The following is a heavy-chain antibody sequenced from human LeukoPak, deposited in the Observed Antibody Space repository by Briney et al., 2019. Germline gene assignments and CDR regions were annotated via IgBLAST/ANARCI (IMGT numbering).Heavy chain of an antibody. CDR2: ISSSSSYI. V-gene: IGHV3-21*01. J-gene: IGHJ4*02. Sequence: PGGSLRLPCAASGFTFSSYSMNWVRQAPGKGLEWVSSISSSSSYIYYADSVKGRFTISRDDAKDSLYLQMNSLRAEDTAVYYCARDSPLDYIDYWGQGTLVTVSS. CDR3: ARDSPLDYIDY. CDR1: GFTFSSYS.